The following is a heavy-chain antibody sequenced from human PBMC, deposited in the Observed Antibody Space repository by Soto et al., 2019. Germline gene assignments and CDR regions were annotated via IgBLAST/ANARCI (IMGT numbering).Heavy chain of an antibody. CDR3: ARVGKKLVRSDGWFEP. J-gene: IGHJ5*02. Sequence: GASVKVSCKASGGTFSSYAISWVRQAPGQGLEWMGGIIPIFGTANYAQKFQGRVTITADESTSTAYMELSSLRSEDTAVYYCARVGKKLVRSDGWFEPWGQGTLVTVSS. D-gene: IGHD6-6*01. CDR2: IIPIFGTA. CDR1: GGTFSSYA. V-gene: IGHV1-69*13.